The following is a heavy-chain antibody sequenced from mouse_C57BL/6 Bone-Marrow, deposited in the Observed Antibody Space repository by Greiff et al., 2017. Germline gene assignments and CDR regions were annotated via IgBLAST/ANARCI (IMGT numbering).Heavy chain of an antibody. CDR1: GFNIKDDY. CDR3: TSFMTTVVAHWYFDV. J-gene: IGHJ1*03. Sequence: VQLQQSGAELVRPGASVKLSCTASGFNIKDDYMHWVKKRPEQGVAWIGWIDPENGDTEYASKVQGKGHITADTSSNTAYLQLSSLTSEDTSVYYCTSFMTTVVAHWYFDVWGTETTVTVSS. D-gene: IGHD1-1*01. CDR2: IDPENGDT. V-gene: IGHV14-4*01.